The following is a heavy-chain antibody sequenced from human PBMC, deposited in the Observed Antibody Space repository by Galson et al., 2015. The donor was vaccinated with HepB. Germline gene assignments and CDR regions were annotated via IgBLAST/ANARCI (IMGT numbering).Heavy chain of an antibody. Sequence: SVKVSCKASGYTFTSYDINWVRQATGQGLEWMGGIIPIFGTANYAQKFQGRVTITADESTSTAYMELSSLRSEDTAVYCCARDQGRPYSSSWYWENWFDPWGQGTLVTVSS. CDR3: ARDQGRPYSSSWYWENWFDP. CDR2: IIPIFGTA. J-gene: IGHJ5*02. V-gene: IGHV1-69*13. CDR1: GYTFTSYD. D-gene: IGHD6-13*01.